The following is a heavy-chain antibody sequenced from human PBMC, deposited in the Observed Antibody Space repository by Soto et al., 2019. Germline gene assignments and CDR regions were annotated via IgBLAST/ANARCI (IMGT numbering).Heavy chain of an antibody. J-gene: IGHJ4*02. CDR2: INAGNGNT. Sequence: ASVKVSCKASGYTFTSYAMHWVRQAPGQRLEWMGWINAGNGNTKYSQKFQGRVTITRDTSASTAYMELSSLRSEDTAVYYCNMVLADELLIDYWGQGTLVTVSS. V-gene: IGHV1-3*01. CDR1: GYTFTSYA. CDR3: NMVLADELLIDY. D-gene: IGHD2-15*01.